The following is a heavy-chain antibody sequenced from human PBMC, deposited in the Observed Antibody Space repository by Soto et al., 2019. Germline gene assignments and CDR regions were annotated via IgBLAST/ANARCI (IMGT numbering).Heavy chain of an antibody. V-gene: IGHV3-9*01. CDR3: AKGAWSSGWYY. CDR1: GFTFDDYA. D-gene: IGHD6-19*01. CDR2: ISWNSGSI. J-gene: IGHJ4*02. Sequence: EVQLVESGGGLVQPGRSLRLSCAASGFTFDDYAMHWVRQAPGKGLEWVSGISWNSGSIGYADSVKGRFTISRDNAKNSLYLQMNSLRAEDTALYYCAKGAWSSGWYYCGQGTLGTDSS.